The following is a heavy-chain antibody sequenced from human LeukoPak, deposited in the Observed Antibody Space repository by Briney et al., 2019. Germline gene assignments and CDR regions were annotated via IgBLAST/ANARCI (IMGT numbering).Heavy chain of an antibody. V-gene: IGHV3-21*01. Sequence: GGSLRLSCAASGFTFSSYSMNWVRQAPGKGLEWVSSISSSSSYIYYADSVKGRFTISRDNAKNPLYLQMNSLRAEDTAVYYCARGGLGYSYSNYWGQGTLVTVSS. CDR1: GFTFSSYS. CDR2: ISSSSSYI. CDR3: ARGGLGYSYSNY. D-gene: IGHD5-18*01. J-gene: IGHJ4*02.